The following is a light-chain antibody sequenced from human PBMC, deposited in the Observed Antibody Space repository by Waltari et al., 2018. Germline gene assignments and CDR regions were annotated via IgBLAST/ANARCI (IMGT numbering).Light chain of an antibody. CDR2: AAS. Sequence: IQLTQSPSSLSASVGDSVTITCLARQDISNYLAWYQEKPGKAPTVLISAASTLQSGVPSRFSGSGSGTDFTLTISSLQPEDFATYYCQQLNSAFGPGTKVDIK. CDR3: QQLNSA. V-gene: IGKV1-9*01. J-gene: IGKJ3*01. CDR1: QDISNY.